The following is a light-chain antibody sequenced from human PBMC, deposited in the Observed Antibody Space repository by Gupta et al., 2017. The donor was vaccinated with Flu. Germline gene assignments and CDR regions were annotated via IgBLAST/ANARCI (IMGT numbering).Light chain of an antibody. Sequence: NFMLTQPHSVSESPGTTVTISCTRSSGNIASNYVQWYQQRPGSAPTTVIFDDNRRASGVPDRLFGSIDRSNSDSLTICGVKTEDEAYYDGQSYDRADHVVVGGGTKLTVL. CDR1: SGNIASNY. CDR2: DDN. CDR3: QSYDRADHVV. J-gene: IGLJ2*01. V-gene: IGLV6-57*03.